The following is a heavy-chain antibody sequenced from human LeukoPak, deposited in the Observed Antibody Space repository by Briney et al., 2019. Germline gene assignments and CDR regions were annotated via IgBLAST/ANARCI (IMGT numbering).Heavy chain of an antibody. Sequence: GASVKVSCKASGYTFTGYYMHWVRQAPGQGLEWMGWINPNSGGTNYAQKFQGRVTMTRDTSISTAYMELSRLRSDDTAVYYCARGRLLAYCGGDCTINWFDPWGQGTLVTVSS. CDR3: ARGRLLAYCGGDCTINWFDP. V-gene: IGHV1-2*02. D-gene: IGHD2-21*02. J-gene: IGHJ5*02. CDR1: GYTFTGYY. CDR2: INPNSGGT.